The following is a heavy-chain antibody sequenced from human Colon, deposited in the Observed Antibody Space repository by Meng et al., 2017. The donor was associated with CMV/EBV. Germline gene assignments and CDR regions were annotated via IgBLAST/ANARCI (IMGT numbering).Heavy chain of an antibody. CDR1: GYPFGTFD. J-gene: IGHJ4*02. D-gene: IGHD5-18*01. CDR3: ARRPISGFSYGDY. V-gene: IGHV1-8*01. CDR2: MNPNSGNR. Sequence: ASVKVSCKTSGYPFGTFDINWVRQAPGHGFHWMGWMNPNSGNRAYAQQFQGRVTMTWDTSTTTVFMELDSLTKDDTAVYYCARRPISGFSYGDYWGQGSLVTVSS.